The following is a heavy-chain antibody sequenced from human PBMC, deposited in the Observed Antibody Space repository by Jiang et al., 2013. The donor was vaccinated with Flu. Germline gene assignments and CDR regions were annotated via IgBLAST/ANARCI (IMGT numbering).Heavy chain of an antibody. CDR2: IFPGDSDI. V-gene: IGHV5-51*03. CDR1: GYSFTRYW. D-gene: IGHD5-18*01. Sequence: GAEVKKPGESLKISCKGSGYSFTRYWIGWVRQMPGKGLEWMGIIFPGDSDIRYSPPFQGQVTISADKFISTAYLQWSSLKASDTAMYFCARGRTTDMVTPPFFWGQGTLVTVSS. CDR3: ARGRTTDMVTPPFF. J-gene: IGHJ4*02.